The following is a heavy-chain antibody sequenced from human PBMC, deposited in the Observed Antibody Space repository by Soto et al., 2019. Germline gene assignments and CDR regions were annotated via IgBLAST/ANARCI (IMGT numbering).Heavy chain of an antibody. CDR2: VSAGGDMT. CDR1: GFTFSSYA. CDR3: ARGDRGGSGSPASYYYSGVDV. Sequence: DVQLLESGGHLVQPGGSLRLSCAASGFTFSSYAMSWVRQAPGKGLEWVSSVSAGGDMTYYSDSVKGWFTIARDNSNNALFLQMNGLRIEDTALYYCARGDRGGSGSPASYYYSGVDVWGQGAAVTV. V-gene: IGHV3-23*01. J-gene: IGHJ6*02. D-gene: IGHD3-10*01.